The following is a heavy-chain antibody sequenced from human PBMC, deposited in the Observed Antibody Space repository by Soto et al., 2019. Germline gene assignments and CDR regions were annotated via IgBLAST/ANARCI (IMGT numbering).Heavy chain of an antibody. V-gene: IGHV1-3*01. CDR2: INAGNGNT. Sequence: ASVKVSCKASGYTFTSYSMHWVRQAPGQRLEWMGWINAGNGNTKYSQKFQGRVTITRDTSASTAYMELSSLRSEDTAVYYCARSEVVVVAATHERYSSYMNVWAKATTVTV. CDR3: ARSEVVVVAATHERYSSYMNV. J-gene: IGHJ6*03. CDR1: GYTFTSYS. D-gene: IGHD2-15*01.